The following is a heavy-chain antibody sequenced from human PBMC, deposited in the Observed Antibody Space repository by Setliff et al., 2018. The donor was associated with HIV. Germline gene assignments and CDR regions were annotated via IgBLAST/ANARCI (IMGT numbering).Heavy chain of an antibody. D-gene: IGHD1-1*01. CDR3: ATVDGTRYLDY. CDR1: GYSIRSGYY. V-gene: IGHV4-38-2*01. J-gene: IGHJ4*02. Sequence: SETLSLTCAVSGYSIRSGYYWGWIRQSPGKGLEWIGTMFRTGTSYYNPALTSRVTISQDTSKNQFSLELTSVTAADTAVYYCATVDGTRYLDYWGQGKLVTVSS. CDR2: MFRTGTS.